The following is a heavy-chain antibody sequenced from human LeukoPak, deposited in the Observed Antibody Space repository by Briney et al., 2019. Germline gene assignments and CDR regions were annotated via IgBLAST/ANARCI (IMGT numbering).Heavy chain of an antibody. CDR3: ARDDWRLRHFDWLLSWGNFDY. CDR2: ISGSGANT. Sequence: GGSLRLSCAASGFTFSSYAMSWVRQAPGKGLEWVSGISGSGANTYYGDSVKGRFTISRDNSKNTLYLQMNSLRAEDTAVYFCARDDWRLRHFDWLLSWGNFDYWGQGTLITVSS. D-gene: IGHD3-9*01. CDR1: GFTFSSYA. J-gene: IGHJ4*02. V-gene: IGHV3-23*01.